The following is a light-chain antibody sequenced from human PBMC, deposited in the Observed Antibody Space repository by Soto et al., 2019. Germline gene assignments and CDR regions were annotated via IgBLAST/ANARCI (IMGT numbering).Light chain of an antibody. CDR1: QTISNW. Sequence: EIQMTECPSTLSASVGDRVTITCRATQTISNWLAWYQQKPGKAPKLLIYDVSRLESGVPSRFSGSGSGTEFTLTINSLQPDDFATYYGQQYDSYYTFGQGT. CDR3: QQYDSYYT. J-gene: IGKJ2*01. CDR2: DVS. V-gene: IGKV1-5*01.